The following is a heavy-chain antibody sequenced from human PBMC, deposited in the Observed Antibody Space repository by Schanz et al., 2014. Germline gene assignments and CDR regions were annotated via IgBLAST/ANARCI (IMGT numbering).Heavy chain of an antibody. Sequence: EVQLVESGGGLVQPGGSLRLSCAASEFRVITNYMTWVRQAPGKGLEWVSIMFPGGNTYYADSVKGRFTISRDNSKNTLFLQMNSLRAEDTAVYYCAKDGVEAVATVWGQGILVTVSS. CDR3: AKDGVEAVATV. D-gene: IGHD5-12*01. V-gene: IGHV3-66*01. CDR1: EFRVITNY. J-gene: IGHJ4*02. CDR2: MFPGGNT.